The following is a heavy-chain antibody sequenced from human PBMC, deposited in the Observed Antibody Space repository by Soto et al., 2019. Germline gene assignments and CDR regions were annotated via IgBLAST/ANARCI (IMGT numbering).Heavy chain of an antibody. J-gene: IGHJ4*02. CDR3: ARLDYYDSSGYYQVYHFDY. CDR1: GGSISSSSYY. CDR2: IYYSGST. D-gene: IGHD3-22*01. Sequence: SETLSLTCTVSGGSISSSSYYWGWIRQPPGKGLEWIGSIYYSGSTYYNPSLKSRVTISVDTSKNQFSLKLSSVTAADTAVYYCARLDYYDSSGYYQVYHFDYSGQGTLVTVSS. V-gene: IGHV4-39*01.